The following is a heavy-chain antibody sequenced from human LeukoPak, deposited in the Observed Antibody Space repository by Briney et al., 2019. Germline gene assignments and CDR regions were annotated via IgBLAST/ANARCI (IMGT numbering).Heavy chain of an antibody. D-gene: IGHD4-17*01. J-gene: IGHJ2*01. Sequence: PGGSLRLSCAASGFTFSDYYMSWIRQAPGKGLEWVSYISSSGSTIYYADSVKGRFTISRDNAKNSLYLQMNSLRAEDTAVYYCARQWATVTTSLDWYLDLWGRGTLVTVSS. CDR2: ISSSGSTI. CDR3: ARQWATVTTSLDWYLDL. V-gene: IGHV3-11*01. CDR1: GFTFSDYY.